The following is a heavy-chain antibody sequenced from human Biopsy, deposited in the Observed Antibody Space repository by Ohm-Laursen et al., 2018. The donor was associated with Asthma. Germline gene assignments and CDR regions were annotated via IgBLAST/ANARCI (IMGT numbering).Heavy chain of an antibody. J-gene: IGHJ6*02. D-gene: IGHD3-9*01. Sequence: TLSLTCNVSGDSIIIGGHYWSWIRQHPGKGLEWIGHIHFSGSAKYNPSLKSRVSISVDTSKNQFSLKLSSVTAADTAVYYCARARAFRHDMTGPKTCLAVWGPGTTVIVSS. V-gene: IGHV4-31*03. CDR2: IHFSGSA. CDR1: GDSIIIGGHY. CDR3: ARARAFRHDMTGPKTCLAV.